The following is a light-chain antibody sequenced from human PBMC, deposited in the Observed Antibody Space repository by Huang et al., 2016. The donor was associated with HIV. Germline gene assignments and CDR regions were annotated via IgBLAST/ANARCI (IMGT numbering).Light chain of an antibody. CDR3: QQHDTWLT. V-gene: IGKV3-11*01. CDR1: QTISNH. J-gene: IGKJ4*01. CDR2: DAS. Sequence: IVLTQSPATLSLYLGERVTLSCRASQTISNHLAWYQQRPGQAPRLLIYDASTRVAGVPARFSGRGSGTDVTLTISSLEPEDVALYYCQQHDTWLTFGGGTKVEV.